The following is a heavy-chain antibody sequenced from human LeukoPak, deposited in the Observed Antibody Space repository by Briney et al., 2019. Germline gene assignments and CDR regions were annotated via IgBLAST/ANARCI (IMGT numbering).Heavy chain of an antibody. J-gene: IGHJ4*02. CDR2: IDGGGGRT. CDR1: GFAFSSYA. V-gene: IGHV3-23*01. D-gene: IGHD3-22*01. Sequence: GGSLRLSCTASGFAFSSYAMSWVRQAPGVGLEWVSAIDGGGGRTWHADSVRGRFTISRDNSRNTLFMQMNSLRAEDTAVYYCAKDFYDSSGSRYDYWGQGTLVTVSS. CDR3: AKDFYDSSGSRYDY.